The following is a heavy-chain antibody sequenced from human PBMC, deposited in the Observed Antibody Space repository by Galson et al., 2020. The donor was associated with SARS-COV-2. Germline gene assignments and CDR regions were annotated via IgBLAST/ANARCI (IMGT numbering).Heavy chain of an antibody. D-gene: IGHD4-17*01. CDR3: ARDPAPLYGDNYYYGMDV. J-gene: IGHJ6*02. V-gene: IGHV4-59*01. CDR2: ISYSGST. CDR1: DGPISSYY. Sequence: ETSETLSLTCSVSDGPISSYYWSWIRQPPGKGLEWIGYISYSGSTNYNPPLRSRVTISVDMSKNQFSLKLSSVTAADTAVYYCARDPAPLYGDNYYYGMDVWDRGTTVTVSS.